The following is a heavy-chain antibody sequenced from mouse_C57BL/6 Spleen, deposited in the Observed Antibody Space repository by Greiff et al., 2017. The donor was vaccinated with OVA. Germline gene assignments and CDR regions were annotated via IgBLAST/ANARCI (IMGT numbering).Heavy chain of an antibody. CDR2: IWRGGST. Sequence: QVQLQQSGPGLVQPSQSLSITCTVSGFSLTSYGVHWVRQSPGKGLEWLGVIWRGGSTDYNAAFMSRLSITKDNSKSQVFFKMNSLQADDTAIYYCAKWYGYDDWYFDVWGTGTTVTVSS. CDR3: AKWYGYDDWYFDV. CDR1: GFSLTSYG. V-gene: IGHV2-5*01. J-gene: IGHJ1*03. D-gene: IGHD2-2*01.